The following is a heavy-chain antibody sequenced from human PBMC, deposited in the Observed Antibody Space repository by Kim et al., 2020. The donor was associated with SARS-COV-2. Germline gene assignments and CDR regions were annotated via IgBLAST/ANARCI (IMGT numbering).Heavy chain of an antibody. Sequence: SETLSLTCTVSGGSISSGGYYWSWIRQHPGKGLEWIGYIYYSGSTYYNPSLKSRVTITVDTSKNQFSLKLSSVAAADRAVYYCARGTGRGGYSPWGQGTLVTVSS. CDR3: ARGTGRGGYSP. CDR2: IYYSGST. J-gene: IGHJ5*02. CDR1: GGSISSGGYY. D-gene: IGHD3-22*01. V-gene: IGHV4-31*03.